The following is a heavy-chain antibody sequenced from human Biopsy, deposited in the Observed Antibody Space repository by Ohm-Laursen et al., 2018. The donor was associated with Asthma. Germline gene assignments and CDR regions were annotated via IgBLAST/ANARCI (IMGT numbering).Heavy chain of an antibody. CDR2: IYYSGST. V-gene: IGHV4-39*01. CDR1: GGSISSSSYY. CDR3: VSPPGY. J-gene: IGHJ4*02. Sequence: SDTLSLTCTVSGGSISSSSYYWGWIRRPPGKGLEFIGTIYYSGSTYYSPSLKSRATLSVDASKNQFSLKLTSVTAADTAVYYCVSPPGYWGQGTRVTVSS.